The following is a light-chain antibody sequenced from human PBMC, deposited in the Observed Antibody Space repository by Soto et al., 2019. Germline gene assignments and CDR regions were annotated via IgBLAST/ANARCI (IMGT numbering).Light chain of an antibody. Sequence: DIQLTQSPSSLSASVGDRVTITCRASQSIAFYVNWFQQKPGRAPRLLIYAASSLQSGVPSRFXGSGSGTDFTLTINSLQPEDSATYYCQQSSNSPMYTFGQGTK. CDR2: AAS. CDR1: QSIAFY. J-gene: IGKJ2*01. V-gene: IGKV1-39*01. CDR3: QQSSNSPMYT.